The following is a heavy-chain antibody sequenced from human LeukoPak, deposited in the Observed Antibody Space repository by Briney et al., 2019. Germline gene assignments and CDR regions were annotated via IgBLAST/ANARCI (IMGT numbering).Heavy chain of an antibody. J-gene: IGHJ4*02. Sequence: PGGSLRLSCAASGFSFSSYSMNWVRQAPGKGLEWVSSISTSSSYIYYADSVKGRFTISRDNAKNSLYLQMNSLRAEDTAVYYCAREVENTSGWYSHFDYWGQGTLVTVSA. CDR3: AREVENTSGWYSHFDY. V-gene: IGHV3-21*01. D-gene: IGHD6-19*01. CDR1: GFSFSSYS. CDR2: ISTSSSYI.